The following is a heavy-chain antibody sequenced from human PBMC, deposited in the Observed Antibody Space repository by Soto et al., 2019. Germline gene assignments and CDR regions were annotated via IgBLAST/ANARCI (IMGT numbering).Heavy chain of an antibody. CDR2: IWYDGSNK. Sequence: QVQLVESGGGVVQPGRSLRLSCAASGFTFSSYGMHWVRQAPGKGLEWVAVIWYDGSNKYCADSVKGRFTISRDNSKNTLYLQMNSLRAEDTAVYYCARVGTYYYYGMDVWGQGTTVTVSS. CDR1: GFTFSSYG. J-gene: IGHJ6*02. CDR3: ARVGTYYYYGMDV. V-gene: IGHV3-33*01. D-gene: IGHD7-27*01.